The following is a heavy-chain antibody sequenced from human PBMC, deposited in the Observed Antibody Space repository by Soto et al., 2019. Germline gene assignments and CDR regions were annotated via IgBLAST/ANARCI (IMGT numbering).Heavy chain of an antibody. CDR1: GGSFSGYY. D-gene: IGHD2-15*01. CDR3: ARGYCSGGICYSGPHFDY. J-gene: IGHJ4*02. V-gene: IGHV4-34*01. Sequence: SETLSLTCAVYGGSFSGYYWSWIRQPPGKGLEWIGEINHSGSTNYNSSLKSRVTISVDTSKNQFSLKLSPVTAADTAVYYCARGYCSGGICYSGPHFDYWGQGTLVTVSS. CDR2: INHSGST.